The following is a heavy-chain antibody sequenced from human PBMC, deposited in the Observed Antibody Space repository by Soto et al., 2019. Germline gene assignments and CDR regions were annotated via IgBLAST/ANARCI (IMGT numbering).Heavy chain of an antibody. V-gene: IGHV3-66*01. J-gene: IGHJ4*02. Sequence: GGSLRLSCAASGFYVSSYYRSWFRQAPGKGLEWVSVIYRGGEIYYADSVQGRFTTSRDISRNSLDLQMNSLRVDDTAVYYCARDRRDGDTLWGQGVVVTVSS. CDR2: IYRGGEI. D-gene: IGHD5-18*01. CDR3: ARDRRDGDTL. CDR1: GFYVSSYY.